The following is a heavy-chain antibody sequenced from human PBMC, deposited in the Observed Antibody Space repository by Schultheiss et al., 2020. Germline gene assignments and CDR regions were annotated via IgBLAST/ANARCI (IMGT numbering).Heavy chain of an antibody. CDR2: IWYDGSNK. CDR3: AKDRIPYSSSSLCEFDY. J-gene: IGHJ4*02. V-gene: IGHV3-33*06. CDR1: GFTFSSYG. Sequence: GASLRLSCAASGFTFSSYGMHWVRQAPGKGLEWVAVIWYDGSNKYYVDSVKGRFTISRDNSKNTLYLQMNSLRAEDTAVYYCAKDRIPYSSSSLCEFDYWGQGTLVTVS. D-gene: IGHD6-6*01.